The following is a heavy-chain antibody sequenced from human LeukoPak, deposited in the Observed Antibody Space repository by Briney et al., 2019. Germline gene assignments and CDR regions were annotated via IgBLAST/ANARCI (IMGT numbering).Heavy chain of an antibody. Sequence: GGSLRLSCAASGFTFSSYAMSWVPTAPGLGLEWVSAISGSGASKYYAASVKGRFTISRDNAKNTLYLQMNSLRAEDTAVYYCAKSPGYSSGWEFDYWGQGTLVTVSS. D-gene: IGHD6-19*01. CDR3: AKSPGYSSGWEFDY. V-gene: IGHV3-23*01. CDR2: ISGSGASK. J-gene: IGHJ4*02. CDR1: GFTFSSYA.